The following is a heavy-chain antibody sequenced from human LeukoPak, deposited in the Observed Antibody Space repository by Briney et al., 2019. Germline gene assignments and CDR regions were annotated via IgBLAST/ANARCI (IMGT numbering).Heavy chain of an antibody. CDR2: IHKSGRT. J-gene: IGHJ6*02. D-gene: IGHD2-2*01. Sequence: SETLSLTCTVSGGSISNYYCNWIRQSPGKGLEWIGYIHKSGRTNYNPSLKSRVTISVDTSKNQFSLKLTSVTAADTAVYYCARDPAPSRSYYYGMDVWGQGTTVTVSS. CDR3: ARDPAPSRSYYYGMDV. CDR1: GGSISNYY. V-gene: IGHV4-59*01.